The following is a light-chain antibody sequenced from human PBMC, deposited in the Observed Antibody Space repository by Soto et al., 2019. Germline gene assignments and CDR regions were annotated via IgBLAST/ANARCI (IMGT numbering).Light chain of an antibody. V-gene: IGKV3-11*01. CDR1: QSVRNN. J-gene: IGKJ1*01. CDR2: DAT. CDR3: QQRSNWLWT. Sequence: EVVMTQSPATLSVSPGERATLSCKASQSVRNNLVWYLQKPGQAPRPIIYDATTRATGIPVRFSGSGSGTDFTLTISSLEPEDFAVYYCQQRSNWLWTFGQGTKVDIK.